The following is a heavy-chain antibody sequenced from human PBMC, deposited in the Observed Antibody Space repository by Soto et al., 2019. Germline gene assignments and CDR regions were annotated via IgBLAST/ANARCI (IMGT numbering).Heavy chain of an antibody. J-gene: IGHJ6*02. CDR3: AREFSGWYSFYYYDGMDV. CDR2: INTNTGNP. V-gene: IGHV7-4-1*01. D-gene: IGHD6-19*01. CDR1: GYTFTSYA. Sequence: ASVKVSCKASGYTFTSYAMNWVRQAHGQGLEWMGWINTNTGNPTYAQGFTGRFVFSLDTSVSTAYLQICSLKAEDTAVYYCAREFSGWYSFYYYDGMDVWGQGTTVTVSS.